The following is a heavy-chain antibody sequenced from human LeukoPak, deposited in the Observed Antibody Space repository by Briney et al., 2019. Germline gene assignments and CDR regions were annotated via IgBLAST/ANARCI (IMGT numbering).Heavy chain of an antibody. CDR3: ARHGGHGTMIVEDSGFDY. V-gene: IGHV4-59*08. Sequence: PSETLSLTCTVSGGSISSYYWSWIRQPPGKGLEWIGNIYYSGSTNYNPSLKSRVTISVDTSKNQFSLKLSSVTAADTAVYYCARHGGHGTMIVEDSGFDYWGQGTLVTVSS. D-gene: IGHD3-22*01. J-gene: IGHJ4*02. CDR2: IYYSGST. CDR1: GGSISSYY.